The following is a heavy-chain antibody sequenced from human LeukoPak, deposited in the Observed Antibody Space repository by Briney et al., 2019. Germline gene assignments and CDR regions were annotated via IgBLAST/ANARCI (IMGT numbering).Heavy chain of an antibody. CDR2: IRYDGSNK. D-gene: IGHD2-21*02. CDR1: GLTFSSYG. CDR3: AKDPGGDSVHWFDP. J-gene: IGHJ5*02. V-gene: IGHV3-30*02. Sequence: GGSLRLSCAASGLTFSSYGMHWVRQSPGKGLGGVAFIRYDGSNKYYADSVKGRFTISRDNSKNTLYLQMNSLRAEDTAIYYCAKDPGGDSVHWFDPWGQGTLVIASS.